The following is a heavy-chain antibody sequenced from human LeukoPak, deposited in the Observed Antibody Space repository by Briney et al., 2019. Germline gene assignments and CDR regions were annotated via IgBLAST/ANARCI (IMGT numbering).Heavy chain of an antibody. D-gene: IGHD3-3*01. V-gene: IGHV3-23*05. Sequence: PGGSLRLSCAASGFTFSSYGMSWVRQAPGKGLEWVSVTYSNGRTYYADSVKGRFTISRDISKNTLYLQMNSLRAEDTAVYYCAKKGRIFGVVIPAFDYWGQGTLVTVSS. CDR3: AKKGRIFGVVIPAFDY. CDR2: TYSNGRT. CDR1: GFTFSSYG. J-gene: IGHJ4*02.